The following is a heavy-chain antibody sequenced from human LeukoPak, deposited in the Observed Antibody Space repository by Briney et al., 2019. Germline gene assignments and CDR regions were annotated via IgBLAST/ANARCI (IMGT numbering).Heavy chain of an antibody. D-gene: IGHD6-6*01. CDR1: GFTFDEYA. Sequence: GRSLRLSCTTSGFTFDEYAMSWFRQAPGKGLECVGFIRSKAYGGTTEYAASVKGRFTISRDNAKNSLYLQMNSLRAEDTAVYYCAGGYSSSMPDWGQGTLVTVSS. J-gene: IGHJ4*02. V-gene: IGHV3-49*03. CDR3: AGGYSSSMPD. CDR2: IRSKAYGGTT.